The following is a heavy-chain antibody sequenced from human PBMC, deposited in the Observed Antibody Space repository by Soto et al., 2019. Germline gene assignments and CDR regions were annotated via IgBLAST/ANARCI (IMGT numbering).Heavy chain of an antibody. CDR2: ISSSSSYI. CDR3: ARSDPPFKQWLVNQPKQFDY. Sequence: GGSLRLSCASSGCTCSSYSMNWVRQAPGKGLEWVSSISSSSSYIYYADSVKGRFTISRDNAKNSLYLQMNSLRAEDTAVYYCARSDPPFKQWLVNQPKQFDYWGQGTLVTVSS. J-gene: IGHJ4*02. CDR1: GCTCSSYS. V-gene: IGHV3-21*01. D-gene: IGHD6-19*01.